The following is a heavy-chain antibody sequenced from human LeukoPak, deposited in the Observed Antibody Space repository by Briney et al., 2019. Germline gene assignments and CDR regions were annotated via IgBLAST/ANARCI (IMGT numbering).Heavy chain of an antibody. CDR1: GFTFSTYG. CDR2: IKSDGSST. Sequence: PGRSLRLSCAASGFTFSTYGMNWVRQAPGKGLVWVSSIKSDGSSTTYADSVKGRFTISRDNAKNSLYLQMNSLGDEDTAVYYCVRETSYRFDPWGQGTLVIVSS. J-gene: IGHJ5*02. V-gene: IGHV3-74*01. CDR3: VRETSYRFDP.